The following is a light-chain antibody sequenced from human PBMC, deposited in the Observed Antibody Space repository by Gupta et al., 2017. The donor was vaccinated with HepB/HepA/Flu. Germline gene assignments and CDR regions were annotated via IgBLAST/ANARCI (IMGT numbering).Light chain of an antibody. CDR1: QSISTW. V-gene: IGKV1-5*03. Sequence: DIQMTQSPSTLSASIGDRVTITCRASQSISTWLAWYQQKPGKAPKLLIYKASNLESGVPSRFSGSGFGTEFTLTISSLQPDDFATYHCQQESNYSRIFGQGTKMEIK. CDR3: QQESNYSRI. J-gene: IGKJ2*01. CDR2: KAS.